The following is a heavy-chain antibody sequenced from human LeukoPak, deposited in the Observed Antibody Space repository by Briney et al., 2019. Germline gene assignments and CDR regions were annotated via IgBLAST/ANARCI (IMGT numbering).Heavy chain of an antibody. CDR3: AKDWTDYGFWSGYLVPYFDY. CDR2: ISGSGGST. CDR1: GFTFSSYA. V-gene: IGHV3-23*01. D-gene: IGHD3-3*01. Sequence: PGGSLRLSCAASGFTFSSYAMSWVRQAPGKGLEWVSAISGSGGSTYYADSVKGRFTISRDNSKNTLYLQMNSLRAEDTAVYYCAKDWTDYGFWSGYLVPYFDYWGQGTLVTVSS. J-gene: IGHJ4*02.